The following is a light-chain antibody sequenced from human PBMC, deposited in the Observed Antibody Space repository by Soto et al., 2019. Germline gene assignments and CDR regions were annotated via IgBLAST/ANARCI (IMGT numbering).Light chain of an antibody. CDR1: QDIRSE. J-gene: IGKJ3*01. V-gene: IGKV1-6*01. CDR2: GAS. CDR3: LQDNNYPRT. Sequence: IQMTQSPSSLSASVGDRVTFICRASQDIRSELSWFQQKPGIPPKLLIYGASILQSGVPSRFSGSGSGTDFTLTIDSLQSEDFATYYCLQDNNYPRTFGPGTKVEVK.